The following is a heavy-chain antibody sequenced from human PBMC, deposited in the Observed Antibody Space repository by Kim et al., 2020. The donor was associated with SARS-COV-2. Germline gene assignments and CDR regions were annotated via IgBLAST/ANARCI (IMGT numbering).Heavy chain of an antibody. CDR2: IYHSGST. V-gene: IGHV4-4*02. Sequence: LRRTLSLTCAVSGGSISSSNWWSWVRQPPGKGLEWIGEIYHSGSTNYNPSLKSRVTTSVAKSKNQFSLKLSSVAAADTAVYYCARVPPYCGGDCYLDYWGQGTLVTVSS. CDR1: GGSISSSNW. D-gene: IGHD2-21*02. J-gene: IGHJ4*02. CDR3: ARVPPYCGGDCYLDY.